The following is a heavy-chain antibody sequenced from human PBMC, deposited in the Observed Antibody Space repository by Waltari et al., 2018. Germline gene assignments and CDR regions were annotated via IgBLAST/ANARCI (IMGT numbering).Heavy chain of an antibody. CDR1: GFTFNSYA. D-gene: IGHD1-1*01. CDR2: ISGSGGST. CDR3: AKARNRAATSLPGMDV. V-gene: IGHV3-23*01. Sequence: EVQLLESGGGLVQPVGSLRLSCAASGFTFNSYAMSWVRQAPGKGLEWVSAISGSGGSTYYAASVKGRFTISRDNSKNTLHLQMNSLGADDTAVYYCAKARNRAATSLPGMDVWGQGTTVTVSS. J-gene: IGHJ6*02.